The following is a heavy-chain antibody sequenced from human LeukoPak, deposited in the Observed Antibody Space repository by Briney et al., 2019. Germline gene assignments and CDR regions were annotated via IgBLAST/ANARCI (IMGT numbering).Heavy chain of an antibody. CDR1: GYTFTSYD. CDR3: ARGDYYDFWSGYSNPYNWFDP. Sequence: ASVKVSCKASGYTFTSYDINWVRQATGQGLAWMGWMNPNSGNTGYAQKFQGRVTMTRNTSISTAYMELSSLRSEDTAVYYCARGDYYDFWSGYSNPYNWFDPWGQGTLVTVSS. V-gene: IGHV1-8*01. D-gene: IGHD3-3*01. J-gene: IGHJ5*02. CDR2: MNPNSGNT.